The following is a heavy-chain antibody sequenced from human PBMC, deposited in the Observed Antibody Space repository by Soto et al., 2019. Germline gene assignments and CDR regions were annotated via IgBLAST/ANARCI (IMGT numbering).Heavy chain of an antibody. J-gene: IGHJ4*02. CDR3: ARANGDYYKTFDY. CDR2: IYKSGST. Sequence: TLSLTCTVSGGTSSSGGHFWIWIRQHPGKGLEWIGYIYKSGSTYYNPSLKSRLSISVDMSKNQFSLKVTSVTAADTAVYYCARANGDYYKTFDYWGQGILVTVSS. V-gene: IGHV4-31*03. D-gene: IGHD4-17*01. CDR1: GGTSSSGGHF.